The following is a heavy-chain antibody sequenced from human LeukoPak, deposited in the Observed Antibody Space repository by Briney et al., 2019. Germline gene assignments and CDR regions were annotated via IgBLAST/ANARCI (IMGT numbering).Heavy chain of an antibody. V-gene: IGHV1-24*01. CDR1: GYTLTELS. D-gene: IGHD3-22*01. CDR2: FDPEDGET. Sequence: ASVKVSCKVSGYTLTELSMHWVRQAPGKGLEWMGGFDPEDGETIYAQKFQGRVTMTEDTSTDTAYMELSSLRSEDTAMYYCATGEGGSGYYLPFDYWGQGTLVTVSS. CDR3: ATGEGGSGYYLPFDY. J-gene: IGHJ4*02.